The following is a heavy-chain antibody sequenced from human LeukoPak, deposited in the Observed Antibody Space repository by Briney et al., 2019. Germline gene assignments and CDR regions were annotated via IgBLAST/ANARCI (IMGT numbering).Heavy chain of an antibody. CDR1: GFSFSSYS. V-gene: IGHV3-48*01. CDR2: ISSSSSTI. D-gene: IGHD2-15*01. J-gene: IGHJ3*02. CDR3: ARDGYCSGGSCYHDAFDI. Sequence: GGSLRLSCAASGFSFSSYSMNWVRQAPGKGLEWVSYISSSSSTIYYADSVKGRFTISRDNAKNSLYLQMNSLRAEDTAVYYCARDGYCSGGSCYHDAFDIWGQGTMVTVSS.